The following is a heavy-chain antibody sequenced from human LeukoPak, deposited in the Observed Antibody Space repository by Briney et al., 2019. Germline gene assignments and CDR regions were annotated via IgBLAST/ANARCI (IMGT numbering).Heavy chain of an antibody. CDR3: ARPSGVVPASIGSDALNI. CDR2: IYYSGST. J-gene: IGHJ3*02. CDR1: GGSISSSSYY. V-gene: IGHV4-39*01. D-gene: IGHD2-2*01. Sequence: SETLSLTCTVSGGSISSSSYYWGWIRQPPGKGLEWIGYIYYSGSTNYNPSLKSRVTISVDTSKNQFSLKLSSVTAADTAVYYCARPSGVVPASIGSDALNIWGQGTMVTVSS.